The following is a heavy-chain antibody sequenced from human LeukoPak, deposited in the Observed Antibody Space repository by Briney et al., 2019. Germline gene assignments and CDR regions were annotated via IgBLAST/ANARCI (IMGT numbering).Heavy chain of an antibody. D-gene: IGHD3-9*01. CDR2: ISWNSGSI. CDR3: AKVNCDILTGYYPLQNTWYFDL. J-gene: IGHJ2*01. Sequence: GGSLRLSCAASGFTFDDYAMHWVRQAPGKGLEWVSGISWNSGSIGYADSVKGRFTISRDNAKNSLYLQMNSLRAEDTALYYCAKVNCDILTGYYPLQNTWYFDLWGRGTLVTVSS. CDR1: GFTFDDYA. V-gene: IGHV3-9*01.